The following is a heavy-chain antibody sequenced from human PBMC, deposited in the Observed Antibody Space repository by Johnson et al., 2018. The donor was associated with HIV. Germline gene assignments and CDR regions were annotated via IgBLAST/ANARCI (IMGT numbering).Heavy chain of an antibody. CDR1: GFTFSSYG. J-gene: IGHJ3*02. Sequence: QVQLVESGGGVVQPGRSLRLSCAASGFTFSSYGMHWVRQAPGKGLAWVAVISYDGSNKYYADSVKGRFTISRDNSKNTLYLQMNSLRAEDTAVYYFAKDQYCTGGVCYSGAFDIWGQGTMVTVSS. CDR3: AKDQYCTGGVCYSGAFDI. CDR2: ISYDGSNK. D-gene: IGHD2-8*02. V-gene: IGHV3-30*18.